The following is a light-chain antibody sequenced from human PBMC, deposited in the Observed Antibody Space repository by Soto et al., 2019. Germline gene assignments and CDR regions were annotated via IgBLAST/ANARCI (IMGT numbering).Light chain of an antibody. CDR2: EAS. CDR1: SSDVGGYKY. J-gene: IGLJ1*01. CDR3: CSYSSTNLYV. V-gene: IGLV2-14*01. Sequence: QSALTQPASVSGSPGQSITISCTGTSSDVGGYKYVSWYQQHPGKAPKLMIYEASNRPSGVSKRFSGSKSDNTASLTISGLQAEDEADYYCCSYSSTNLYVFGTGTKVTVL.